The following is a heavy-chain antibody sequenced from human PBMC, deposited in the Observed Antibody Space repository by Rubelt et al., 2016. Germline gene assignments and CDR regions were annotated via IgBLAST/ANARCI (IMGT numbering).Heavy chain of an antibody. J-gene: IGHJ4*02. CDR1: GGSISSGGYY. Sequence: QLQESGPGLVKPSQTLSLTCTVSGGSISSGGYYWSWIRQHPGKGLEWIGYIHDSGNTYYNPSLKSRVTISLDTSKNQFSLNRRSVTAADSAVYFCARRPIAVAGLDYWGQGTLVTVSS. CDR3: ARRPIAVAGLDY. CDR2: IHDSGNT. D-gene: IGHD6-19*01. V-gene: IGHV4-31*03.